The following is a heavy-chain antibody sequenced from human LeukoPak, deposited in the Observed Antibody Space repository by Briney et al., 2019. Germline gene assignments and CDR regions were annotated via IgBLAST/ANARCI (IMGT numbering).Heavy chain of an antibody. D-gene: IGHD6-13*01. V-gene: IGHV3-11*01. CDR2: ISSSSNTI. J-gene: IGHJ4*02. CDR1: GFTFSDYY. CDR3: ARDSGGYSSSIYDY. Sequence: PGGSLRLSCAASGFTFSDYYMTWIRQAPGKGLEWVSYISSSSNTIKYADSVKGRFSVSRDNAKSSLYLQMNSLRTEDTAVYYCARDSGGYSSSIYDYWGQGTLVTVSS.